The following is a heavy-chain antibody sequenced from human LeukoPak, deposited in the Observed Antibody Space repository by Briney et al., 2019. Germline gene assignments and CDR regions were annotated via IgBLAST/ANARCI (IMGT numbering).Heavy chain of an antibody. CDR1: GYTFTSYG. V-gene: IGHV1-69*13. CDR2: IIPIFGTA. Sequence: SVKVSCKASGYTFTSYGISWVRQAPGQGLEWMGGIIPIFGTANYAQKFQGRVTITADESTSTAYMELSSLRSEDTAVYYCASKLLYGNWFDPWGQGTLVTVSS. J-gene: IGHJ5*02. CDR3: ASKLLYGNWFDP. D-gene: IGHD2-2*02.